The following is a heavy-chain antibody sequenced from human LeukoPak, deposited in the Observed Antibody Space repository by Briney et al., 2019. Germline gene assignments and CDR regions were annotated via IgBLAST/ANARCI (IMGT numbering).Heavy chain of an antibody. Sequence: PGGSLRLSCAASGFTFSNYGMHWVRQAPGKGLEWVAVIWYDGGNKYYADSVKGRFTISRDDAKNSLYLQMNSLRAEDTAVYYCARGGGIYYIDYWGQGTLVTVSS. CDR2: IWYDGGNK. CDR1: GFTFSNYG. D-gene: IGHD2-15*01. J-gene: IGHJ4*02. CDR3: ARGGGIYYIDY. V-gene: IGHV3-33*01.